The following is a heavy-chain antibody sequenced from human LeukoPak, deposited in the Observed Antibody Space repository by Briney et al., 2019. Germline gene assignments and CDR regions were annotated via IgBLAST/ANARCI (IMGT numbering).Heavy chain of an antibody. J-gene: IGHJ6*04. V-gene: IGHV3-30*02. Sequence: GGSLRLSCATSGLTFGDLGSGMHWVRQAPGRGLEWLAFIRSSGGPQYYVDSVKGRFTISRDNSRKIVFLQMNSLRREDTAVYYCAREGSGGSHDFWGEGTTVIVSS. CDR3: AREGSGGSHDF. CDR1: GLTFGDLGSG. CDR2: IRSSGGPQ. D-gene: IGHD2-15*01.